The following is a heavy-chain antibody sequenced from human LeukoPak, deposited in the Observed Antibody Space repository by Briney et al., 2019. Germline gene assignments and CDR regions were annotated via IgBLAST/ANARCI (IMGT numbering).Heavy chain of an antibody. CDR2: ISAYNGNT. CDR3: ASGYCSSTSCSYTLY. V-gene: IGHV1-18*01. Sequence: ASVKVSCKASGYTFTSYGISWVRQAPGQGLEWMGWISAYNGNTNYAQKLQGRVTMTTDTSTSTAYMELRSLRSDGTAVYYCASGYCSSTSCSYTLYWGQGTLVTVSS. J-gene: IGHJ4*02. CDR1: GYTFTSYG. D-gene: IGHD2-2*01.